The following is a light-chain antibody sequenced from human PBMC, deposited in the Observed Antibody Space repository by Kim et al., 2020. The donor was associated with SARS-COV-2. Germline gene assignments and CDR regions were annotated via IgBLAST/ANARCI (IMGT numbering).Light chain of an antibody. CDR2: QDA. CDR1: KLGNKY. V-gene: IGLV3-1*01. J-gene: IGLJ2*01. Sequence: SVSPGQTASISCSGDKLGNKYAYWYQQKPGQSPVLVISQDAKRPSGIPERFSGSNSGNTATLTISGTQAMDEADYYCQAWERSTAIFGGGTQLTVL. CDR3: QAWERSTAI.